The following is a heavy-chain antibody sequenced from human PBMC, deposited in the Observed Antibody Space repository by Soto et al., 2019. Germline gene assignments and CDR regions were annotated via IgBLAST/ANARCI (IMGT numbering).Heavy chain of an antibody. CDR3: ARAGWSSVATKGDAFDI. V-gene: IGHV4-38-2*02. CDR2: ISHSGTS. D-gene: IGHD5-12*01. J-gene: IGHJ3*02. Sequence: SETLSLTCTVSGYSISSGYYRSWIRQTPGKGLEWIGSISHSGTSFYNPSLRSRVTISVDTSKNQFSLKLSSVTAADTAVYYCARAGWSSVATKGDAFDIWGQGTMVTVSS. CDR1: GYSISSGYY.